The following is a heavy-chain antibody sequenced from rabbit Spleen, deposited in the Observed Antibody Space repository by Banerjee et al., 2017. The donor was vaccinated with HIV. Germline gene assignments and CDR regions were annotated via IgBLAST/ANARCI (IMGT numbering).Heavy chain of an antibody. Sequence: QSLEESGGGLVKPGASLTLTCKASGFSFNSGYDMCWVRQAPGKGLEWIACIYASSSGSTYSATWAKGRFTGSKASSTTVTLQMTSMTAADTAAYFCARDAGNSFSTYGMDLWGPGTLVTVS. CDR1: GFSFNSGYD. V-gene: IGHV1S40*01. CDR3: ARDAGNSFSTYGMDL. CDR2: IYASSSGST. D-gene: IGHD8-1*01. J-gene: IGHJ6*01.